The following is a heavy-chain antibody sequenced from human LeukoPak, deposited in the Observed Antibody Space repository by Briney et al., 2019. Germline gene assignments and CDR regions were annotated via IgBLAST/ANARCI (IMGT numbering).Heavy chain of an antibody. V-gene: IGHV3-74*01. CDR2: FTADGSST. J-gene: IGHJ4*02. Sequence: GGSLRLSSAASGFTLSSYAMYWVSQAPGKGLVWVSRFTADGSSTIYADTVKGRFTVSRDIAKNTLYLQMNSLRAEDTAVYYCARAQMGTPTDCWGQGTLVTVSS. CDR3: ARAQMGTPTDC. CDR1: GFTLSSYA. D-gene: IGHD1-26*01.